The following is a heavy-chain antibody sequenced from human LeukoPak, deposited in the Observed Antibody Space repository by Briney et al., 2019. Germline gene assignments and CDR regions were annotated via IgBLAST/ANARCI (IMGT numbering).Heavy chain of an antibody. CDR1: GFTFSTYG. CDR2: ISYDGSNK. D-gene: IGHD6-13*01. V-gene: IGHV3-30*18. J-gene: IGHJ4*02. CDR3: AKSGTRSSWSPRAKTYLDY. Sequence: GGSLRLSCAASGFTFSTYGMHWVRQAPGKGLEWVAVISYDGSNKYYADSVKGRFTISRDNSKNTLYLQMNSLRAEDTAVYYCAKSGTRSSWSPRAKTYLDYWGQGTLVTVSS.